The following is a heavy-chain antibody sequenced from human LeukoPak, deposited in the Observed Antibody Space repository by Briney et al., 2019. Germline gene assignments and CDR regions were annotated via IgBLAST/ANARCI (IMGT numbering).Heavy chain of an antibody. CDR2: ISVYNGST. CDR3: ARGYCSSATCRHFDY. D-gene: IGHD2-2*01. Sequence: ASVKVSCKASGYAFTNYAISWVRQAPGQGLEWMGWISVYNGSTNYAQKLQGRVTMTADTSTTTAYMELRSLRSDDTAVYYCARGYCSSATCRHFDYWGQGAVVTVSS. V-gene: IGHV1-18*01. CDR1: GYAFTNYA. J-gene: IGHJ4*02.